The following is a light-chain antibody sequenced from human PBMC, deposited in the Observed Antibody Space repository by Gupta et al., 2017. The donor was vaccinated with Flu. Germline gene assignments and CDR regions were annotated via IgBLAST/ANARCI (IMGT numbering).Light chain of an antibody. CDR2: AAS. CDR1: QHINSW. J-gene: IGKJ4*01. Sequence: DIQMTQSPSTVSASVGDRVSITCRASQHINSWLAWYQKKPGQAPKVLIYAASSLQSGVPSRFSGSGYGTDFTLTISSLQPEDFATYCCRQANSFPLSFGGGTKVEMK. V-gene: IGKV1-12*01. CDR3: RQANSFPLS.